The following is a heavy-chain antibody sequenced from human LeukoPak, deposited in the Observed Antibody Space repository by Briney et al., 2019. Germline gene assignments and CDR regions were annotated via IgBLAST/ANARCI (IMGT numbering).Heavy chain of an antibody. CDR1: GFTFSSYA. CDR2: ISGSGGST. D-gene: IGHD2-2*01. J-gene: IGHJ5*02. CDR3: AGSRGYCSSTSCYLGWFDP. Sequence: TGGSLRLSCAASGFTFSSYAMHWVRQAPGKGLEWVSAISGSGGSTYYADSVKGRFTISRDNSKNTLYLQMNSLRAEDTAVYYCAGSRGYCSSTSCYLGWFDPWGQGTLVTVSS. V-gene: IGHV3-23*01.